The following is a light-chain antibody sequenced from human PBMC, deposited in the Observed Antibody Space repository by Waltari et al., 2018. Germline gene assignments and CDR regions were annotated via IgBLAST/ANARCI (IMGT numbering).Light chain of an antibody. Sequence: EIVLTQSPGTLSLSPGERATLPSRASQGVNSNYLAWDQQKPGQPPRLLIYGASSRATGIPDRFSGSGSVTDFIFTISRLEPEDFAVYYCQQYGSSPPYTFGQGTKLEIK. J-gene: IGKJ2*01. V-gene: IGKV3-20*01. CDR3: QQYGSSPPYT. CDR2: GAS. CDR1: QGVNSNY.